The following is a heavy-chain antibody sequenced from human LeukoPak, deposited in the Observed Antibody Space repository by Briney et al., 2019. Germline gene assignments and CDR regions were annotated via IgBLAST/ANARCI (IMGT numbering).Heavy chain of an antibody. CDR2: INSGSTYM. V-gene: IGHV3-21*01. J-gene: IGHJ4*02. Sequence: GGSLRLSCAASGFSFSGYSMNWVRQAPGKGLEWVSSINSGSTYMYYADSVKGRFTISRDNAKNSLYLQMNSLRAEDTAVYYCTRDESGTVTNFRFDYWGQGTLVTVSS. CDR3: TRDESGTVTNFRFDY. CDR1: GFSFSGYS. D-gene: IGHD4-17*01.